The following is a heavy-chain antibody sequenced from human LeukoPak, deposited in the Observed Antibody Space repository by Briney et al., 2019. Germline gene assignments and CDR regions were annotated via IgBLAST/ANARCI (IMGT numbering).Heavy chain of an antibody. J-gene: IGHJ4*02. CDR1: GFTFSDYS. Sequence: PGGSLRLSCAGSGFTFSDYSMNWVRQAPGKGLEWVSSSSSSTTYINYADSVKGRFTISRDNAKNSLYLQMNSLRAEDTAVYYCARGIYSGSKCYFVYWGQGTLVTVSS. D-gene: IGHD5-12*01. V-gene: IGHV3-21*01. CDR3: ARGIYSGSKCYFVY. CDR2: SSSSTTYI.